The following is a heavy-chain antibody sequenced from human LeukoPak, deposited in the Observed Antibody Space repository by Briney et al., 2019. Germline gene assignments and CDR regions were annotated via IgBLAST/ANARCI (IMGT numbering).Heavy chain of an antibody. D-gene: IGHD5-18*01. Sequence: PSETLSLTCTVSGGSISSGSYYWSWIRQPAGKGLEWIGYIYYSGSTNYNPSLKSRVTMSVDTSKNQFSLKLTSVTAADTAVYYCAITTEGGYTYGYFYYYYMDVWGKGTTVTISS. CDR3: AITTEGGYTYGYFYYYYMDV. CDR1: GGSISSGSYY. V-gene: IGHV4-61*10. CDR2: IYYSGST. J-gene: IGHJ6*03.